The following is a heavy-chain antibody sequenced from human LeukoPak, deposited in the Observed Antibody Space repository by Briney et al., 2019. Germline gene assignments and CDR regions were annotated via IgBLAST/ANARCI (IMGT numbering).Heavy chain of an antibody. D-gene: IGHD4-17*01. CDR1: GFTFSSYA. CDR2: ISGSGGDT. Sequence: PGGSLRLSCAASGFTFSSYAMSWVRQAPGKGLEWVSSISGSGGDTFYADSVKGRFTISRDNSKNTLYLQMNSLRAEDTAAYRCAKERNEDGDAALNYWGQGTLVTVSS. V-gene: IGHV3-23*01. CDR3: AKERNEDGDAALNY. J-gene: IGHJ4*02.